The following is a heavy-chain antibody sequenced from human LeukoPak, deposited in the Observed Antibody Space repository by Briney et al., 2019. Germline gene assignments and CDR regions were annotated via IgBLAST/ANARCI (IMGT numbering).Heavy chain of an antibody. CDR1: GFTFTTSA. V-gene: IGHV1-58*02. J-gene: IGHJ4*02. Sequence: SVTVSCKASGFTFTTSAMQWVRQARGQRLEWVGWIVVGSGNTKYAQKFQERVTITRDMSTSTAYMELSSLRPEDTAVYYCAAAPIEMQQRGFDYWGQGTLVTVSS. CDR3: AAAPIEMQQRGFDY. D-gene: IGHD5-24*01. CDR2: IVVGSGNT.